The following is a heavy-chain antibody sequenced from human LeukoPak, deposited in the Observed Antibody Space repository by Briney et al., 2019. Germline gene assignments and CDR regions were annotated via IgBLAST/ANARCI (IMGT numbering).Heavy chain of an antibody. J-gene: IGHJ4*02. CDR1: GGSISSYY. Sequence: PSETLSLTCTVSGGSISSYYWSWIRQPPGKGLEWIAYIYYSGSTNYNPSLKSRVTISVDTSKNQFSLKLSSVIAADTAVYYCARGVSGQLGTVYFDYWAREPWSPSPQ. V-gene: IGHV4-59*12. CDR3: ARGVSGQLGTVYFDY. CDR2: IYYSGST. D-gene: IGHD6-6*01.